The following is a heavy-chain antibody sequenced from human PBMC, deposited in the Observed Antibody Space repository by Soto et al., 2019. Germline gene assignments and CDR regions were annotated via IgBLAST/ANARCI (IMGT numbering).Heavy chain of an antibody. CDR2: INHSGST. J-gene: IGHJ6*02. CDR1: GGSFSGYY. CDR3: ARVRRGGARYYYYGMDV. D-gene: IGHD3-16*01. V-gene: IGHV4-34*01. Sequence: SSETLSLTCAVYGGSFSGYYWSWIRQPPGKGLEWIGEINHSGSTNYNPSLKSRVTISVDTSKNQFSLKLSSVTAADTAVYYCARVRRGGARYYYYGMDVWGQGTTVTV.